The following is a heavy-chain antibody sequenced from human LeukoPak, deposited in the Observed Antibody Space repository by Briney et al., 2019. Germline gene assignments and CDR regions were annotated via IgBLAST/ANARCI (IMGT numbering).Heavy chain of an antibody. CDR2: IIPIFGAA. J-gene: IGHJ4*02. CDR3: ARYYSGWYYFDY. V-gene: IGHV1-69*01. D-gene: IGHD6-19*01. Sequence: SVKVSCKASGGTFSSYAISWVRQAPGQGLEWMGGIIPIFGAANYAQKFQGRVTITADESTSTAYMELSSLRSEDTAVYYWARYYSGWYYFDYWGQGTLVTVSS. CDR1: GGTFSSYA.